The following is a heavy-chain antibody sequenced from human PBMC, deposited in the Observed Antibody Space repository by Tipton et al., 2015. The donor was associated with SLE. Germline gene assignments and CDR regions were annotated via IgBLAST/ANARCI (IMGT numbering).Heavy chain of an antibody. Sequence: TLSLTCTVSGDSISSGRLYWGWIRQPPGKGLEWIGTTDYNGSPYYNPSLKSRVTLSVDTSKDQFSLRLSSVTAADTAVYYCTRVTYYYDGSTYYYAFDIWGQGTMVTVSS. J-gene: IGHJ3*02. CDR2: TDYNGSP. V-gene: IGHV4-39*01. CDR1: GDSISSGRLY. D-gene: IGHD3-22*01. CDR3: TRVTYYYDGSTYYYAFDI.